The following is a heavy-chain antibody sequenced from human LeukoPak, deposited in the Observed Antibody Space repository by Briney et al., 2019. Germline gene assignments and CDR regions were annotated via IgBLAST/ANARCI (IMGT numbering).Heavy chain of an antibody. D-gene: IGHD2-2*01. V-gene: IGHV3-74*01. CDR3: ASAGGYCSSTSWSDNWFDP. Sequence: GGSLRLSCAASGFTFRSYCMHWVRQAPGKGLVGVSRNNSDWDSTIYADSVKGRFTISRDNAKNTLYVQMNSLSGEDTAVYYCASAGGYCSSTSWSDNWFDPWGQGTLVTVSS. CDR1: GFTFRSYC. J-gene: IGHJ5*02. CDR2: NNSDWDST.